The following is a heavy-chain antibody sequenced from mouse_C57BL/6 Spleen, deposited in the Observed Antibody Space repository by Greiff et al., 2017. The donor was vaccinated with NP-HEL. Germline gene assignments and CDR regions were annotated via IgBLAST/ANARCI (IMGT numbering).Heavy chain of an antibody. J-gene: IGHJ2*01. V-gene: IGHV1-64*01. Sequence: QVQLQQPGAELVKPGASVKLSCMASGYTFTSYWMHWVKQRPGQGLEWIGMIHPNSGSTNYNEKFKSKATLTVDKSSSTAYMQLSSLTSEDSAVYYCARSVGLTGDYWGQGTTLTVSS. CDR2: IHPNSGST. D-gene: IGHD4-1*01. CDR3: ARSVGLTGDY. CDR1: GYTFTSYW.